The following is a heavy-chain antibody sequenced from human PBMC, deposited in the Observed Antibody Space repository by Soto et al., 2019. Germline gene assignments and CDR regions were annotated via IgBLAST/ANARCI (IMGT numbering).Heavy chain of an antibody. CDR3: TSPYSGSYYGGYFDY. V-gene: IGHV3-49*04. CDR1: GFAFGDYA. Sequence: SLRLSCTALGFAFGDYAMSWVRQAPGKGLEWVGFIRSKAYGGTTEYAASVKGRFTISRDDSKSIAYLQMNSLKTEDTAVYYCTSPYSGSYYGGYFDYWGQGTLVTVSS. D-gene: IGHD1-26*01. CDR2: IRSKAYGGTT. J-gene: IGHJ4*02.